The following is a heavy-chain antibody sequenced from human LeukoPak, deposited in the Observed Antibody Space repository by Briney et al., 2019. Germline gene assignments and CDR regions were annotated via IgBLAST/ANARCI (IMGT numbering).Heavy chain of an antibody. V-gene: IGHV3-7*03. D-gene: IGHD5-18*01. CDR2: IKQDGSEK. CDR3: ARVDTAMVIDY. CDR1: GFTFSSYW. Sequence: GGSLRLSCAASGFTFSSYWMSWVRQAPGKGLEWVANIKQDGSEKYYVDSAKGRFTISRDNAKNSLYLQMNSLRAEDTAVYYCARVDTAMVIDYWGQGTLVTVSS. J-gene: IGHJ4*02.